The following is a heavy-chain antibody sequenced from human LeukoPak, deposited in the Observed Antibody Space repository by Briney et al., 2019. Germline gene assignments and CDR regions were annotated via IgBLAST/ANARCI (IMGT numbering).Heavy chain of an antibody. CDR3: ARHVTAMVTYFDY. J-gene: IGHJ4*02. V-gene: IGHV5-51*01. CDR1: GYTFITYW. CDR2: IYPGDSDT. Sequence: GESPKISCQGSGYTFITYWIGWVRQMPGKGLEWMGIIYPGDSDTRYSPSFQGQVTISADKSISTAYLQWSSLKASDTAMYYCARHVTAMVTYFDYWGQGTLVTVSS. D-gene: IGHD5-18*01.